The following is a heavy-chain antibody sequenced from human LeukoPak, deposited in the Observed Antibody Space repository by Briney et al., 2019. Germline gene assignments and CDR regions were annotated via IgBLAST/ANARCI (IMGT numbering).Heavy chain of an antibody. CDR3: ARGVIRGVAGFDY. CDR1: GGSISSTSYY. CDR2: IHYRGTT. V-gene: IGHV4-39*07. J-gene: IGHJ4*02. D-gene: IGHD3-10*01. Sequence: PSETLSLTCIVSGGSISSTSYYWGWIRQSPGKGLEWIGSIHYRGTTYYNPSLKSRVTMSVDSSKNQFSLKLNSVTAADTAMYYCARGVIRGVAGFDYWGQGTLVTVSS.